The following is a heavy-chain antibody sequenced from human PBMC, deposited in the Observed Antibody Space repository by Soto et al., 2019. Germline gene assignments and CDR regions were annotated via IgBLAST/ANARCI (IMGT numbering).Heavy chain of an antibody. V-gene: IGHV1-69*13. CDR2: IIPIFGTA. Sequence: SVEVSCKASGGTFSSYAISWVRQAPGQGLEWMGGIIPIFGTANYAQKFQGRVTITADESTSTAHMELSSLRSEDTAVYYCASVRFRRYYYDSSAHEPFDYWGQGTLVTVSS. D-gene: IGHD3-22*01. CDR1: GGTFSSYA. CDR3: ASVRFRRYYYDSSAHEPFDY. J-gene: IGHJ4*02.